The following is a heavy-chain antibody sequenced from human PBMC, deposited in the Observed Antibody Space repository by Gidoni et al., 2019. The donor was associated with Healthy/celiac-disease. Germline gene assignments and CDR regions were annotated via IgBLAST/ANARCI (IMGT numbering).Heavy chain of an antibody. CDR1: GFTFSRYA. CDR3: AKYYCSSTSCFFYYYYGMDV. D-gene: IGHD2-2*01. V-gene: IGHV3-23*01. CDR2: ISGSGGST. J-gene: IGHJ6*02. Sequence: EVQLLESGGGLVQPGGFLRLSCAASGFTFSRYAMSWVRQAPGKGLEWVSAISGSGGSTYYADSVKGRFTISRDNSKNTLYLQMNSLRAEDTAVYYCAKYYCSSTSCFFYYYYGMDVWGQGTTVTVSS.